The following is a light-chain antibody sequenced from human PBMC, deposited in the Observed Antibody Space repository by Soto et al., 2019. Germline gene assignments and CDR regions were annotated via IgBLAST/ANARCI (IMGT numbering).Light chain of an antibody. CDR1: QSVSSSY. Sequence: EIVLTQSPGTLSLSPGERATLSCRASQSVSSSYLAWYQQKPGQAPRLLIYGASSRATGIPDRFSGSGSGTDFHPNNSRPEPEDFAVYYCQQYGSSPRVTFGGGTKVEIK. CDR2: GAS. J-gene: IGKJ4*01. CDR3: QQYGSSPRVT. V-gene: IGKV3-20*01.